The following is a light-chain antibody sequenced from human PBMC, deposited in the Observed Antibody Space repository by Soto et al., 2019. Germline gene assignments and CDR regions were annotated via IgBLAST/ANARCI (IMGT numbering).Light chain of an antibody. CDR1: NSDVGGYDY. Sequence: QSALTQPASVSGSPGQSITISCTGTNSDVGGYDYVSWYQQHPGKAPRLMIYDVNIRPSGVSNRFSGSKSGNTASLTISGLQAEDEADYHCCSYTSSTSRVVFGGGTKLTVL. V-gene: IGLV2-14*01. J-gene: IGLJ2*01. CDR2: DVN. CDR3: CSYTSSTSRVV.